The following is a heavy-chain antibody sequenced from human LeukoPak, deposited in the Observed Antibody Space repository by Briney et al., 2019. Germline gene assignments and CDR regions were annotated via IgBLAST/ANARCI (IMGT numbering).Heavy chain of an antibody. Sequence: PGGSLRLSCAASGFTFSSYAMHWVRQAPGKGLEWVAVISYDGSNKYYADSVKGRFTISRDNSKNTLYLQMNSLRAEDTAVYYCARAAFNYSDYWGQGTLVTVSS. CDR3: ARAAFNYSDY. CDR2: ISYDGSNK. CDR1: GFTFSSYA. V-gene: IGHV3-30*04. J-gene: IGHJ4*02.